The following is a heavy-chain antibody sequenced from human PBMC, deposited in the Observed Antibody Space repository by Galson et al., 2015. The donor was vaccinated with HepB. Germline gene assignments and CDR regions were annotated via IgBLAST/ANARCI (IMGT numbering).Heavy chain of an antibody. Sequence: SLRLSCAASGFSFSNAWMSWVRQAPGKGLEWVGRIKSNSDGGTTDYAAPVKGRFTVSRDDSKNTLSLQMSSLKTEDTAVYYCTTRSGYYGSGTFYGMDVWGQGTTVTVSS. CDR2: IKSNSDGGTT. D-gene: IGHD3-10*01. CDR3: TTRSGYYGSGTFYGMDV. CDR1: GFSFSNAW. J-gene: IGHJ6*02. V-gene: IGHV3-15*01.